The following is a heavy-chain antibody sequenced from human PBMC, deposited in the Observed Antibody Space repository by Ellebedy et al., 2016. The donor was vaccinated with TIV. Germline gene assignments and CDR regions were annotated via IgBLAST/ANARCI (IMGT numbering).Heavy chain of an antibody. CDR3: ARDNGFTISGVADS. D-gene: IGHD3-3*01. CDR1: GFTFVSHA. V-gene: IGHV3-23*01. Sequence: GGSLRLXXAVSGFTFVSHAMSWVRQTPGKGLEWVSAISGSGAKTDYTDSVKGRFIISRDSSKNTLYLQMNNLRAEDTAIYYCARDNGFTISGVADSWGQGILVTVSS. J-gene: IGHJ4*02. CDR2: ISGSGAKT.